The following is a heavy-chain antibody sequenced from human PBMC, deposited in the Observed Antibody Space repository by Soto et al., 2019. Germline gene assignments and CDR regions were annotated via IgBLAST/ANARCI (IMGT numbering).Heavy chain of an antibody. CDR3: ARGSLVGAYSYYYYYGMDV. J-gene: IGHJ6*02. Sequence: SVKVSCKASGGTFGSNAISWVRQAPGQGLEWMGNIIPIFGTTNNTQKFQGRVTITADDSTSTAYMVLSSLRSEDTAVYYCARGSLVGAYSYYYYYGMDVWGQGTTVTVSS. CDR2: IIPIFGTT. V-gene: IGHV1-69*13. D-gene: IGHD1-26*01. CDR1: GGTFGSNA.